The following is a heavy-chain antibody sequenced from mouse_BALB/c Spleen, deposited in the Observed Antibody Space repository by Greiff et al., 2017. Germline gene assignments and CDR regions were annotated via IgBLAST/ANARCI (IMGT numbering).Heavy chain of an antibody. CDR1: GFTFSSYA. CDR2: ISSGGSYT. Sequence: EVKLMESGGGLVKPGGSLKLSCAASGFTFSSYAMSWVRQTPEKRLEWVATISSGGSYTYYPDSVKGRFTISRDNAKNTLYLQMSSLRSEDTAMYYCARRAYGKGAMDYWGQGTSVTVSS. CDR3: ARRAYGKGAMDY. V-gene: IGHV5-9-3*01. D-gene: IGHD2-10*02. J-gene: IGHJ4*01.